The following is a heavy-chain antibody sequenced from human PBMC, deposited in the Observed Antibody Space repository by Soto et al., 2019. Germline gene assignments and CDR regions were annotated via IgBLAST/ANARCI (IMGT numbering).Heavy chain of an antibody. V-gene: IGHV1-18*01. CDR3: ERGLAVAVDYYYGMDV. Sequence: QVQLVQSGAEVKKPGASVKVSCKASGYTFTSYGISWVRQAPGQGLEWMGWISAYNGNPNYAQKLQGRVTMTTYTSTSTAYMELRGLRSDDTGVYYCERGLAVAVDYYYGMDVWGQGTTVTGSS. J-gene: IGHJ6*02. CDR2: ISAYNGNP. D-gene: IGHD6-19*01. CDR1: GYTFTSYG.